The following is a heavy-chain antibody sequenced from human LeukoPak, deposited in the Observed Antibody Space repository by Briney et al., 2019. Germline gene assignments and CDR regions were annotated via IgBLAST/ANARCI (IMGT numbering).Heavy chain of an antibody. CDR1: GFTFSNYW. J-gene: IGHJ6*02. V-gene: IGHV3-74*01. CDR3: ARDAVDTANAV. CDR2: INSDGSIT. D-gene: IGHD5-18*01. Sequence: GGSLRLSCAASGFTFSNYWMHWVRQAPGKGLVWVSHINSDGSITSYADSVKGRFTISRDNAKNTLYLQMNSLRAEDTAVYYCARDAVDTANAVWGQGTTVTVSS.